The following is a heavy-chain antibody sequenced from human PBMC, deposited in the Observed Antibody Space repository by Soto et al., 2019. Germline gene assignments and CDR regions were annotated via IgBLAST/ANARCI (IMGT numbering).Heavy chain of an antibody. D-gene: IGHD2-15*01. CDR1: GYTFTGYY. Sequence: ASVKVSCKASGYTFTGYYMHWVRQAPGQGLEWMGWINPNIGGTNYAQKFQGWVTMTRDTSTSTAYMELSSLRSEDTAVYYCASSDVVVVVAATSDAFDIWGQGTMVTVSS. V-gene: IGHV1-2*04. CDR2: INPNIGGT. J-gene: IGHJ3*02. CDR3: ASSDVVVVVAATSDAFDI.